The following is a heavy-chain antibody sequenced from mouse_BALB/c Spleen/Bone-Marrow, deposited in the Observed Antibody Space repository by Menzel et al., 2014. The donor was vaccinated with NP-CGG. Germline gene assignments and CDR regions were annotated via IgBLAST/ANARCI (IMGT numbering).Heavy chain of an antibody. Sequence: VQMHQSGAELMKPGVSMRISCKATGYTFNTYWIEWIKQRPGHGLEWIGEILPGSVSANFNGGFKGKATFTEDTFSNTASMQLSSMTSEDSAVYYFARKGSYAMDHWGQCTSVSFSS. CDR3: ARKGSYAMDH. J-gene: IGHJ4*01. CDR2: ILPGSVSA. CDR1: GYTFNTYW. V-gene: IGHV1-9*01.